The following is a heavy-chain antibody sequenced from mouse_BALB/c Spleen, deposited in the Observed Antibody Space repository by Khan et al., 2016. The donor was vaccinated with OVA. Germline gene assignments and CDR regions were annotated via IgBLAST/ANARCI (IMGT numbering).Heavy chain of an antibody. CDR3: TRIDRSVCDY. CDR2: INPHIGET. Sequence: EVQLQQSGPELVRPGASVKISCKASGYSFTGYFMNWVMQSHGKSLEWIGRINPHIGETFYNQRFKDKATLTVDESSSTAHMELRRLASDDSAFYYCTRIDRSVCDYWGQGTTLAVSS. J-gene: IGHJ2*01. CDR1: GYSFTGYF. D-gene: IGHD1-1*01. V-gene: IGHV1-20*02.